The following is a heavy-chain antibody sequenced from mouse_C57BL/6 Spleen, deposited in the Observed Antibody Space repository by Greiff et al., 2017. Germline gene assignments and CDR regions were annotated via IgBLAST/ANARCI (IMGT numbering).Heavy chain of an antibody. D-gene: IGHD1-1*01. Sequence: QVQLQQPGAELVKPGASVKLSCKASGYTFTSYWMHWVKQRPGQGLEWIGMIHPNSGSTNYNEKFKSKATLTVDKSSSTAYMQLSSLTSEDSAVYYCARDSSDWYFDVWGTGTTLTVSS. CDR3: ARDSSDWYFDV. CDR1: GYTFTSYW. V-gene: IGHV1-64*01. J-gene: IGHJ1*03. CDR2: IHPNSGST.